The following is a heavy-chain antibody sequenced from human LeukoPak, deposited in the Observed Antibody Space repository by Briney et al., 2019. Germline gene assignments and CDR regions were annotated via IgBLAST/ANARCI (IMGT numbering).Heavy chain of an antibody. CDR3: ARDLGAPAGTGDAFDI. CDR1: GYTFTSYD. J-gene: IGHJ3*02. D-gene: IGHD6-13*01. Sequence: GASVKVSCKASGYTFTSYDINWVRQAPGQGLEWMGWISTYNGNTNYAQKFQGRLTMPTDTSTSTAYMEMRSLRSDDTAVYYCARDLGAPAGTGDAFDIWGQGTMVTVSS. CDR2: ISTYNGNT. V-gene: IGHV1-18*01.